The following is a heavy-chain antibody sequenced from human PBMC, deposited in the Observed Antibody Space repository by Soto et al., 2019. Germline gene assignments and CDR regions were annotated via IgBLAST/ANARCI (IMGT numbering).Heavy chain of an antibody. Sequence: QVQLQESGPGLVKPSETLSLTCSVSGGSIGSYYWAWIRQPPGKGLEWIGYIYYTGITNYNSSLKSRLTISVDTSKNQFSLRLRSVTAADTAVYYCARHGAPLCPYYYMDVWGKGTTVTVSS. CDR2: IYYTGIT. CDR1: GGSIGSYY. V-gene: IGHV4-59*08. D-gene: IGHD2-2*01. J-gene: IGHJ6*03. CDR3: ARHGAPLCPYYYMDV.